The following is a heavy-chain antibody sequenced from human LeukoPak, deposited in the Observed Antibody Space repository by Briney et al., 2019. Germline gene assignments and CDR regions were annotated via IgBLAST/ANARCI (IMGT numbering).Heavy chain of an antibody. Sequence: GGSLRLSCAASGFTFSSYAMHWVRQAPGKGLEWVAVISYDGSNKYYADSVKGRFTISRDNSKNTLYLQMNSLRAEDTAVYYCARDASDDFWSGLFLYWGQGTLVTVSS. CDR2: ISYDGSNK. CDR3: ARDASDDFWSGLFLY. CDR1: GFTFSSYA. J-gene: IGHJ4*02. V-gene: IGHV3-30-3*01. D-gene: IGHD3-3*01.